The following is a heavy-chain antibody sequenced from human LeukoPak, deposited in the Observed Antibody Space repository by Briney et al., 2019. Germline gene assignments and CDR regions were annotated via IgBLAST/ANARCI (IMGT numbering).Heavy chain of an antibody. CDR1: GDSVSSNSAA. Sequence: SQTLSLSCAISGDSVSSNSAAWNWIRQSPSKGLEWLGRTYCRSKWYNEYAVSVKSRITINPDTSKNQFSLQLNSVTPEDTAVYYCARGTYSSFDYWGQGTLVTVSS. D-gene: IGHD6-19*01. V-gene: IGHV6-1*01. CDR2: TYCRSKWYN. CDR3: ARGTYSSFDY. J-gene: IGHJ4*02.